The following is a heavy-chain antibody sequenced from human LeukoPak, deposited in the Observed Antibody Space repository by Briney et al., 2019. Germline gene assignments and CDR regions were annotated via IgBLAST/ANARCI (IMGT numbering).Heavy chain of an antibody. Sequence: GGSLRLSCAASGFTFSSYSMNWVRQAPGKGLEWVSSISSSSSYIYYADSVKGRFTISRDNAKNSLYLQMNSLRAEDTAVYYCARGRYCSGGSCYSGYCGYWGQGTLVTASS. V-gene: IGHV3-21*01. D-gene: IGHD2-15*01. CDR3: ARGRYCSGGSCYSGYCGY. J-gene: IGHJ4*02. CDR1: GFTFSSYS. CDR2: ISSSSSYI.